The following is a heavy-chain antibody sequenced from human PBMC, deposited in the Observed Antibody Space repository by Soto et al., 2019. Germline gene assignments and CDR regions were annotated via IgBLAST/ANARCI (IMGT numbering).Heavy chain of an antibody. CDR2: ISSSGGST. Sequence: PVGSLRLSCAASGFTFNSYAMHWVRQAPGKGLEYVSAISSSGGSTYYANSVKGRFTISRDNSKNTLYLQMCSLRAEDMAVYYGARQSYSSYYFDYWGQGTLVTVSS. CDR1: GFTFNSYA. V-gene: IGHV3-64*01. CDR3: ARQSYSSYYFDY. D-gene: IGHD6-13*01. J-gene: IGHJ4*02.